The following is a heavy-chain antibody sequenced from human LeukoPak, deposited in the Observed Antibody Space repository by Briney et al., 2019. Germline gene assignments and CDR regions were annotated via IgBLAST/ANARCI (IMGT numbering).Heavy chain of an antibody. V-gene: IGHV3-30*02. Sequence: PGGSLRLSCAASGFTFSSYGMHWVRQAPGKGLEWVAFIRYDGSNKYYADSVKGRFTISRDNSKNTLYLQMNSLRAEDTAVYYCAKVDTIFGVVTTSLDYWGQGTLVTVSS. J-gene: IGHJ4*02. CDR1: GFTFSSYG. CDR3: AKVDTIFGVVTTSLDY. CDR2: IRYDGSNK. D-gene: IGHD3-3*01.